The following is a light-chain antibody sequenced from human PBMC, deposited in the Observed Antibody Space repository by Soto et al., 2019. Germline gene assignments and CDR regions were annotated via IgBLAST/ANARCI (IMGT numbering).Light chain of an antibody. CDR3: QSYDSSFWV. CDR2: GNS. J-gene: IGLJ3*02. V-gene: IGLV1-40*01. Sequence: HSALTQPPSVSGAPGQRVTISCTGSSSNIGAGYDVHWYQQLPGTAPKLLIYGNSNRPSGVPDRFSGSKSGTSASLAITGLQAEDEADYYCQSYDSSFWVFGGGTKLTVL. CDR1: SSNIGAGYD.